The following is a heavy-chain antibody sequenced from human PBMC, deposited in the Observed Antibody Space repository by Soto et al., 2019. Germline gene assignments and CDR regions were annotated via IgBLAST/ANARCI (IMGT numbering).Heavy chain of an antibody. CDR1: GFTFDDYA. Sequence: DVQLVESGGGLVQPGRSLRLSCAASGFTFDDYAMHWVRQAPGKGLEWVSGISWNSGSIGYADSVKGRFTISRDNAKNSLYLQMNSLRAEDTALYYCAKDMGYSGSYHDAFDIWGQGTMVTVSS. J-gene: IGHJ3*02. D-gene: IGHD1-26*01. CDR3: AKDMGYSGSYHDAFDI. CDR2: ISWNSGSI. V-gene: IGHV3-9*01.